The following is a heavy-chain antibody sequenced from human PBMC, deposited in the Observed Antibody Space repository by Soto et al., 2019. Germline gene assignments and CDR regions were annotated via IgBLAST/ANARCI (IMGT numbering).Heavy chain of an antibody. CDR3: ARDSSPYGDYVGFDY. J-gene: IGHJ4*02. Sequence: QVQLVQSGAEVKKPGASVKVSCKASVYTFTSYGISWVRQAPGQGLEWMGWISAYNGNTNYAQNLQGRVTMTTDTSTSTAYMELRSLRSDDTAVYYCARDSSPYGDYVGFDYWGQGTLVTVSS. CDR2: ISAYNGNT. V-gene: IGHV1-18*01. CDR1: VYTFTSYG. D-gene: IGHD4-17*01.